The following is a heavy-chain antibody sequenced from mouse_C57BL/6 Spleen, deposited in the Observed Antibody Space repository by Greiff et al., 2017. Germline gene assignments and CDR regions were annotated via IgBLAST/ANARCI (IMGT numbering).Heavy chain of an antibody. CDR2: IYPGSGST. V-gene: IGHV1-55*01. CDR3: ARWIITTVVARHAMDY. D-gene: IGHD1-1*01. J-gene: IGHJ4*01. CDR1: GYTFTSYW. Sequence: VQLQQPGAELVKPGASVKMSCKASGYTFTSYWITWVKQRPGQGLEWIGEIYPGSGSTNYNEKFKSKATLTVDTSSSTAYMQLSSLTSEDSAVYYCARWIITTVVARHAMDYWGQGTSVTVSS.